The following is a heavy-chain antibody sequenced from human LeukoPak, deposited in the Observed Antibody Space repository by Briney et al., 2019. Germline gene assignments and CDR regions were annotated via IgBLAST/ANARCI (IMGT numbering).Heavy chain of an antibody. D-gene: IGHD6-19*01. CDR1: GFTFGNYW. J-gene: IGHJ3*02. CDR2: VNPDGSYT. V-gene: IGHV3-74*03. Sequence: PGGSLRLSCAASGFTFGNYWVHWVRQAPGKGLVWVSRVNPDGSYTSYADSVKGRFTISRDNAKNTLYLQMNSLRAEDTAVYYCASKQWQAFDIWGQGTMVTVSS. CDR3: ASKQWQAFDI.